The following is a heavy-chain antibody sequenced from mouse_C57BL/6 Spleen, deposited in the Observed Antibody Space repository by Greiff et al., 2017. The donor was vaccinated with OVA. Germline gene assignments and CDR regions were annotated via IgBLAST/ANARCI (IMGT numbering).Heavy chain of an antibody. Sequence: EVKLQQSGPELVKPGASVKISCKASGYTFTDYYMNWVKQSHGKSLEWIGDINPNNGGTSYNQKFKGKATLTVDKSSSTAYMELRSLTSEDSAVYYCARRDYSNYDYFDYWGQGTTLTVSS. V-gene: IGHV1-26*01. J-gene: IGHJ2*01. CDR2: INPNNGGT. D-gene: IGHD2-5*01. CDR3: ARRDYSNYDYFDY. CDR1: GYTFTDYY.